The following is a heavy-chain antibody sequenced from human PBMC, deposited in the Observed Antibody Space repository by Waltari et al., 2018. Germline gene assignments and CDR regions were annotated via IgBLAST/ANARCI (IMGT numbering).Heavy chain of an antibody. CDR3: ARGVSGWYFDL. CDR2: ISSSSSYI. V-gene: IGHV3-21*01. Sequence: EVQLVESGGGLVKPGGSLRLSCAASGFTFSSYSMNWVRQAPGKGLEWVSSISSSSSYIYYADSVKGRFTISRDNAKNSLYLQMNSLRAEDTVVYYCARGVSGWYFDLWGRGTLVTVSS. D-gene: IGHD6-19*01. J-gene: IGHJ2*01. CDR1: GFTFSSYS.